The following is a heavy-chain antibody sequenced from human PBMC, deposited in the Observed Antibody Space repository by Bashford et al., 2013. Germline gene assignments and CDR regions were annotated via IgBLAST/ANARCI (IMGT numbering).Heavy chain of an antibody. CDR3: AMGGGGWYGGDAFDI. CDR1: GYTFTRNG. J-gene: IGHJ3*02. D-gene: IGHD6-19*01. CDR2: ISAYNGNT. Sequence: VASVKVSCKASGYTFTRNGISWVRQAPGQGLEWMGWISAYNGNTNYAQKLQGRVTMTRDTSTSTVYMELSSLRSEDTAVYYCAMGGGGWYGGDAFDIWGQGTMVTVSS. V-gene: IGHV1-18*01.